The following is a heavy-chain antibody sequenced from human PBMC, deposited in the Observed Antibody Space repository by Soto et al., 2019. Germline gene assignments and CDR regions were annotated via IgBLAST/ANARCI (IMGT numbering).Heavy chain of an antibody. D-gene: IGHD1-26*01. CDR3: ARVSGSCMDV. J-gene: IGHJ6*02. CDR1: GGSISSSNW. Sequence: QLQESGPGLVKPSGTLSLTCAVSGGSISSSNWWSWVRQAPGKGLEWIGEIYHSGSTNYNPSLXRRXTXSVDKSKNQFSLKLSSVTAADTAVYYCARVSGSCMDVWGQGTTVTVSS. V-gene: IGHV4-4*02. CDR2: IYHSGST.